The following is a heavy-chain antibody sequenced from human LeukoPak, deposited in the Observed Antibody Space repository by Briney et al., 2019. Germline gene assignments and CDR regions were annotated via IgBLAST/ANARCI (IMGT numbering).Heavy chain of an antibody. V-gene: IGHV3-48*03. Sequence: GGSLRLSCAASEFTFSSFEMNWVRQAPGKGLEWLSSISSSASTKYYADSVKGRFTISWDNAKKSLYLQMNSLRAEDTAVYYCARSGKIYFDWLLDYWGQGTLVTVSS. D-gene: IGHD3-9*01. CDR2: ISSSASTK. CDR1: EFTFSSFE. J-gene: IGHJ4*02. CDR3: ARSGKIYFDWLLDY.